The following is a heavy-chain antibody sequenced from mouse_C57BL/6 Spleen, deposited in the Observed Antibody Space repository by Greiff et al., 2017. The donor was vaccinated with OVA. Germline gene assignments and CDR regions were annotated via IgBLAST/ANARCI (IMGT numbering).Heavy chain of an antibody. CDR3: ARLRTTGAYYFDY. CDR2: IYPGSGNT. D-gene: IGHD1-1*01. V-gene: IGHV1-76*01. CDR1: GYTFTDYY. J-gene: IGHJ2*01. Sequence: QVQLQQSGAELVRPGASVKLSCKASGYTFTDYYINWVKQRPGQGLEWIARIYPGSGNTYYNEKFKGKATLTAEKSSSTAYMQLSSLTSEDSAVYFCARLRTTGAYYFDYWGQGTTLTVSS.